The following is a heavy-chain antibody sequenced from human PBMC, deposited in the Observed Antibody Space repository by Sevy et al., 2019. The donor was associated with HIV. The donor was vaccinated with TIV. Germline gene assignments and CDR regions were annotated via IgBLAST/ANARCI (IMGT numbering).Heavy chain of an antibody. CDR2: IDPSDSYT. V-gene: IGHV5-10-1*01. CDR1: GYSFTSYW. J-gene: IGHJ6*02. CDR3: ARYNMYSSSSGYYYGMDV. Sequence: GESLKISCKGSGYSFTSYWISWVRQMPGKGLEWMGRIDPSDSYTNYSPSFQGHVTISADKSISTAYLQWSSLKASDTAMYYCARYNMYSSSSGYYYGMDVWGQGTTVTVSS. D-gene: IGHD6-6*01.